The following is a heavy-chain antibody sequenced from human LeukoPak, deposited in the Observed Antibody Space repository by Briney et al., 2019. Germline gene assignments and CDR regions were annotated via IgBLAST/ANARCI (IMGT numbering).Heavy chain of an antibody. Sequence: PGGSLRLSCAGSGFTFNNYAMSWVRRAPRRGLEWVSTIMIGGDGKHYADSVKGRFTISRDNSKNTLYLQMNSLRAEDTAVYYCAKVPLYLLGDYWGQGTLVTVSS. CDR3: AKVPLYLLGDY. J-gene: IGHJ4*02. CDR1: GFTFNNYA. D-gene: IGHD2/OR15-2a*01. V-gene: IGHV3-23*01. CDR2: IMIGGDGK.